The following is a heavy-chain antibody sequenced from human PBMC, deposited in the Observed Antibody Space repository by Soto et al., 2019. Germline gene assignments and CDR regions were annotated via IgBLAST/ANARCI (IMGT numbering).Heavy chain of an antibody. J-gene: IGHJ4*02. CDR1: GYTFTSYA. CDR3: AREGYCSVGGIDY. Sequence: QVQLVQSGAEEKKPGASVKVSCKASGYTFTSYAMHWVRQAPGQRLEWMGWINAGNGNTKYSQKFQGRVTITRDTXASTAYMELSRLRSEDTAVYYCAREGYCSVGGIDYWGQGTLVAVSS. V-gene: IGHV1-3*05. CDR2: INAGNGNT. D-gene: IGHD6-19*01.